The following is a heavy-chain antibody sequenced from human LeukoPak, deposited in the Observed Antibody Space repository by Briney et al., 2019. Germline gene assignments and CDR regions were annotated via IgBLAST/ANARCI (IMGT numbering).Heavy chain of an antibody. J-gene: IGHJ6*03. V-gene: IGHV1-46*01. D-gene: IGHD5-18*01. CDR2: INPSGGST. CDR3: ARDFYYVDTAMVGYMDV. Sequence: GASVKVSCKASGYTFTSYYMHWVRQAPGQGLEWMGIINPSGGSTSYAQKFQGRVTMTRDMSTSTVYMELSRLRSDDTAVYYCARDFYYVDTAMVGYMDVWGKGTTVTVSS. CDR1: GYTFTSYY.